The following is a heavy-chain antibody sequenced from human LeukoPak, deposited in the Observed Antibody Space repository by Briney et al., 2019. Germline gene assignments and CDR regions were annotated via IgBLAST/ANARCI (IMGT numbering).Heavy chain of an antibody. D-gene: IGHD1-26*01. CDR3: ACLYSGSHCADY. V-gene: IGHV4-59*08. CDR1: GGSISSYY. J-gene: IGHJ4*02. Sequence: SETLSLTCTVSGGSISSYYWSWIRQPPGKGLEWIGYIYYSGSTNYNPSLKSRVTISVDTSKNQFSLKLSSVTAADTAVYYCACLYSGSHCADYWGQGTLVTVSS. CDR2: IYYSGST.